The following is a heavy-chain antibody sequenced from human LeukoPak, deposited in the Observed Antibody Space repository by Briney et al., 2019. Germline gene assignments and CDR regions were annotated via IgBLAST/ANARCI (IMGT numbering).Heavy chain of an antibody. J-gene: IGHJ4*02. V-gene: IGHV5-51*01. CDR1: GYSFTSYW. Sequence: PGESLEIPCKGSGYSFTSYWIGWVRQMPGKGLEWMGIIYPGDSDTKYSPALQGQVTISADKSISTAYLQWSSLKASDTAMYYCARQGRSVPATATYWGQGTLVTVSS. CDR3: ARQGRSVPATATY. D-gene: IGHD2-2*01. CDR2: IYPGDSDT.